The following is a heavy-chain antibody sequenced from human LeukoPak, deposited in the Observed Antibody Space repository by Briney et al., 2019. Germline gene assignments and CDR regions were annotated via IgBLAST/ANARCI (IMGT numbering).Heavy chain of an antibody. CDR2: ISWNSGSI. J-gene: IGHJ4*02. V-gene: IGHV3-9*03. CDR1: GFTFDDYA. D-gene: IGHD1-26*01. CDR3: AKDSGSYYGPFDY. Sequence: GGSLRLSCAASGFTFDDYAMHWVRQAPGKGLEWVSGISWNSGSIGYADSVKGRFTISRDNAKNSLYLQMNSLRAEDMALYYCAKDSGSYYGPFDYWGQGTLVTVSS.